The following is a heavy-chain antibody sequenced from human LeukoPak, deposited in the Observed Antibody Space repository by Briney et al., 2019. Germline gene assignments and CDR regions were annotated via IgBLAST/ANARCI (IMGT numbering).Heavy chain of an antibody. J-gene: IGHJ5*02. V-gene: IGHV1-69*13. CDR2: IIPIFGTA. CDR3: ARDVSGRSWFDP. CDR1: GGTFSSYA. Sequence: ASVKVSCKASGGTFSSYAISWVRQAPGQGLEWMGGIIPIFGTANYAQKFQGRVTITADESTSTAYMELSSLRSEDTAVYYCARDVSGRSWFDPWGQGTLVTVSS. D-gene: IGHD1-26*01.